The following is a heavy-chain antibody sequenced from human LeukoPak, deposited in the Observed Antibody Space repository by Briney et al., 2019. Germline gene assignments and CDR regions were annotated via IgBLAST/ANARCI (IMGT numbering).Heavy chain of an antibody. D-gene: IGHD2-8*01. J-gene: IGHJ4*02. V-gene: IGHV4-61*01. CDR2: GHYSGNT. Sequence: SETLSLTCTVSGGSVSSGSYYWSWIRQAPGQGPEWIGYGHYSGNTKYNPPLKSRVTISVDTSKNQFSLRLSSVTAADTAVYFCAKWASDNRAFDLWGQGTLVTVSS. CDR1: GGSVSSGSYY. CDR3: AKWASDNRAFDL.